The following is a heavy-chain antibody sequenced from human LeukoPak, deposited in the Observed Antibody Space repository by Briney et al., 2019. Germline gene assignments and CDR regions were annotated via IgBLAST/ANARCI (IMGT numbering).Heavy chain of an antibody. Sequence: SETLSLTCTVSGGSISSSSYYWGWIRQPPGKGLEWIGSIYYSGSTYYNPSLKSRVTISVDTSKNQFSLKLSSVTAADTAVYYCARGGYSYGSLYYYMDVWGKGTTVTVSS. D-gene: IGHD5-18*01. CDR1: GGSISSSSYY. V-gene: IGHV4-39*07. CDR3: ARGGYSYGSLYYYMDV. J-gene: IGHJ6*03. CDR2: IYYSGST.